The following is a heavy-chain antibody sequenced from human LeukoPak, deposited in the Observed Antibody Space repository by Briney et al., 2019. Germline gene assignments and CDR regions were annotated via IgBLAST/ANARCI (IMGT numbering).Heavy chain of an antibody. J-gene: IGHJ4*02. CDR3: TRGPWGPPFDY. CDR1: GFTFGDYV. Sequence: PGESLRLSCTASGFTFGDYVMSWVRQAPGKGLEWVGFIRSKAYGGTTEYAASVKGRFTISRDDSKSIAYLQMNSLKTEDTAVYYCTRGPWGPPFDYWGQGTLVTVSS. D-gene: IGHD3-16*01. CDR2: IRSKAYGGTT. V-gene: IGHV3-49*04.